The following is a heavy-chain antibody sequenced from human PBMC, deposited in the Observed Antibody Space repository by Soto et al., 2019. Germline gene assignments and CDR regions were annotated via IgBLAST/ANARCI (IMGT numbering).Heavy chain of an antibody. CDR1: GATLDRYA. CDR2: IVPHFSTA. D-gene: IGHD4-4*01. Sequence: SEQVSYQACGATLDRYAIIWVLHAPGQGIGLVGGIVPHFSTAKHAQKSQGRVTISSDKSTNTAYIELSSLRSDDTAVNYCAAGFNWAVRGLYWGQGALVTVSS. J-gene: IGHJ4*02. CDR3: AAGFNWAVRGLY. V-gene: IGHV1-69*06.